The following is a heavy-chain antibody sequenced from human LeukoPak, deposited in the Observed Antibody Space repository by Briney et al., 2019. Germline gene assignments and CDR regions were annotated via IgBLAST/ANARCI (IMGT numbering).Heavy chain of an antibody. CDR1: GFTFSDYY. D-gene: IGHD6-19*01. CDR2: ISSSGSTI. V-gene: IGHV3-11*01. Sequence: GGSLRLSCAASGFTFSDYYMSWIRQAPGKGLEWVSYISSSGSTIYYADSVKGRFTIPRDNAKNSLYLQMNSLRAEDTAVYYCARVTVAGFYFDYWGQGTLVTVSS. CDR3: ARVTVAGFYFDY. J-gene: IGHJ4*02.